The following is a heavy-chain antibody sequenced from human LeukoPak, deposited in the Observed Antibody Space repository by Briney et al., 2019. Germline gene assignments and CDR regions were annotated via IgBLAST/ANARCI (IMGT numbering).Heavy chain of an antibody. CDR1: GDSISNGVKY. J-gene: IGHJ4*02. CDR3: ARDQVECTGGTCQSRVGFDF. D-gene: IGHD2-8*02. V-gene: IGHV4-31*03. CDR2: IYHSGRS. Sequence: SDTLSLTCTVSGDSISNGVKYWSWIRQHPGRGREWIGYIYHSGRSYYNPSLKSRITMSVDTSKNQFSLNLSSVTAADTAVYYCARDQVECTGGTCQSRVGFDFWGQGTLVTVSS.